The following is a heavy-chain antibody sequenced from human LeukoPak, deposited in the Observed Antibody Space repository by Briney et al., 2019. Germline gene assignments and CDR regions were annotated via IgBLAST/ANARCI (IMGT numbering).Heavy chain of an antibody. Sequence: GGSLRLSCAASGFTFSTYGMHWVRQAPGKGLEWVAFIRYDAINKYYADSVKGRFTISRDNSRNTLYLQMNSLRAEDTAVYYCAKDREMATIGGRAFDIWGQGTMVTVSS. D-gene: IGHD5-24*01. V-gene: IGHV3-30*02. CDR3: AKDREMATIGGRAFDI. CDR1: GFTFSTYG. J-gene: IGHJ3*02. CDR2: IRYDAINK.